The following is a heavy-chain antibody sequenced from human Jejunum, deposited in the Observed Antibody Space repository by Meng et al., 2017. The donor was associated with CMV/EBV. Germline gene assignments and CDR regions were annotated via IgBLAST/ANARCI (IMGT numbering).Heavy chain of an antibody. CDR1: GFPFNIYD. V-gene: IGHV3-30*02. Sequence: VQVVESGGGVVQPGGSLRLSCLTSGFPFNIYDMHWVRQAPGKGLDWVTCIRHDGSEDFYVDSVKGRFTISRDNSKNTLYLQMNSLRVDDSALYYCTKGGFDSWGQGTLVTVSS. D-gene: IGHD2-15*01. CDR3: TKGGFDS. CDR2: IRHDGSED. J-gene: IGHJ4*02.